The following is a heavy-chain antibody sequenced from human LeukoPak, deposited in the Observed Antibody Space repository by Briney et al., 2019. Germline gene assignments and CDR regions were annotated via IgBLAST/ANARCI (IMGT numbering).Heavy chain of an antibody. CDR3: AGSVAGTLSEHFQH. CDR1: GVSMSSYY. V-gene: IGHV4-59*08. CDR2: IYYSGST. Sequence: PSETLSLTCTVSGVSMSSYYWSWIRQSPGKGLEWIGYIYYSGSTNHNPSLKSRATISIDPSKNQISLKVPSVTAADTAVYYCAGSVAGTLSEHFQHWGQGTLVSVSS. J-gene: IGHJ1*01. D-gene: IGHD6-19*01.